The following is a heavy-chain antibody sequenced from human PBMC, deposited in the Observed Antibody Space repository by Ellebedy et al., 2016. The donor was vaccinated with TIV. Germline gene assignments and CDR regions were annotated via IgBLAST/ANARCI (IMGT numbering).Heavy chain of an antibody. CDR2: ISWNSGYI. V-gene: IGHV3-9*01. CDR1: GFTFDDFA. CDR3: VKEGCTGGNCYFGS. J-gene: IGHJ4*02. Sequence: GGSLRLXCVASGFTFDDFAMHWVRQSPGKGLEWVSSISWNSGYIAYGDSVKGRFTISRDNAENSLFLQMNSLRAEDTALYYCVKEGCTGGNCYFGSWGQGTLVTVSS. D-gene: IGHD2-8*02.